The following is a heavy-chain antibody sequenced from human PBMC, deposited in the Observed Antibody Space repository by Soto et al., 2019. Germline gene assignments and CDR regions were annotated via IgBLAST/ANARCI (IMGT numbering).Heavy chain of an antibody. Sequence: QVQLVQSGAEMREPGSSVKVSCKASGGTFSSSAINWLRQDPGQGPEWMGGIIPTFGTANYIEKFRGRVTITADTSTSTAYMEVSSLTSEETAMYFCARSETAGHRGFDIWGQGTMVTVSS. CDR2: IIPTFGTA. D-gene: IGHD6-19*01. V-gene: IGHV1-69*06. CDR1: GGTFSSSA. CDR3: ARSETAGHRGFDI. J-gene: IGHJ3*02.